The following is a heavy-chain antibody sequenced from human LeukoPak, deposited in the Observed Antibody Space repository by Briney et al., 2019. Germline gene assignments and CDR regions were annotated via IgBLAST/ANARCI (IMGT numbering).Heavy chain of an antibody. CDR2: LSYNGDNK. D-gene: IGHD3-16*01. Sequence: PGGSLRLSCAASDFTFSNYAIHWVRQAPGKGLEWVAFLSYNGDNKNYADSVKGRFTISRDNAKNTLYLQMNSLRAEDTAVYSCARDLGGGSSYWGQGTLVTVSS. J-gene: IGHJ4*02. V-gene: IGHV3-30-3*01. CDR1: DFTFSNYA. CDR3: ARDLGGGSSY.